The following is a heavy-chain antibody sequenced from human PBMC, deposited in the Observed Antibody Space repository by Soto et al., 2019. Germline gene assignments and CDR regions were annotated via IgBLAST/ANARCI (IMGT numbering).Heavy chain of an antibody. J-gene: IGHJ6*02. Sequence: ASVKVSCKASGGTFSSYTISWVRQAPGQGLEWMGRIIPILGIANYAQKFQGRVTITADKSTSTAYMELSSLRSEDTAVYYCARDIVTMVRGVIITDYGMDVWGQGTTVTVSS. V-gene: IGHV1-69*04. CDR3: ARDIVTMVRGVIITDYGMDV. CDR2: IIPILGIA. D-gene: IGHD3-10*01. CDR1: GGTFSSYT.